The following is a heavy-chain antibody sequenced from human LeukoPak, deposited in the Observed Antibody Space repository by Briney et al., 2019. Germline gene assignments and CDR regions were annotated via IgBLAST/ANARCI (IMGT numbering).Heavy chain of an antibody. CDR2: IYSDGNT. CDR3: ARGVPKTSYYYYYMDV. Sequence: GGSLRLSCAASGFTVSSNYMSWVRQAPGKGLEWVSVIYSDGNTYYADSVKGRFTISRDNSKNTVYLQMNSLRAEDTAVYYCARGVPKTSYYYYYMDVWGKGTTVTVSS. CDR1: GFTVSSNY. V-gene: IGHV3-66*01. D-gene: IGHD4-11*01. J-gene: IGHJ6*03.